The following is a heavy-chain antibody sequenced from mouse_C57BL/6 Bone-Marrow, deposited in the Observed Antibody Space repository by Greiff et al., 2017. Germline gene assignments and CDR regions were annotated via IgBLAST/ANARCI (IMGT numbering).Heavy chain of an antibody. CDR1: GYTFTSYW. D-gene: IGHD1-1*01. V-gene: IGHV1-52*01. CDR2: IDPSDSET. J-gene: IGHJ2*01. CDR3: ARGRYYGSSHFDY. Sequence: QVQLQQPGAELVRPGSSVKLSCKASGYTFTSYWMHWVKQRPIQGLEWIGNIDPSDSETHYNQKFKDKAPLTVDKSSSTAYMQLSSLTSEDSAVYYCARGRYYGSSHFDYWGQGTTLTVSS.